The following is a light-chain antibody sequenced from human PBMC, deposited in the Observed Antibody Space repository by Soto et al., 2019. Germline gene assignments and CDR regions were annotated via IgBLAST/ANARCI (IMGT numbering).Light chain of an antibody. Sequence: EIVMTRSPTTLAVYPGQGVTLSFRASESVRRDLAWYRQKPGQAPRILIYSASTRATGIPARVSGSGSGTDFTLTITSLQSEDFAVYYCQQYYMWPPVFGQGTKVDIK. CDR1: ESVRRD. CDR3: QQYYMWPPV. CDR2: SAS. V-gene: IGKV3-15*01. J-gene: IGKJ1*01.